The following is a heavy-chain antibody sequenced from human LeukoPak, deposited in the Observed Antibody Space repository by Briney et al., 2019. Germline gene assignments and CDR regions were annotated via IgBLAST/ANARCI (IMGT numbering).Heavy chain of an antibody. Sequence: TLSLTCTVSGGSISSGGYYWSWIRQPPGKGLEWIGYIYYSGSTYYNPSLKSRVTISVDTSKNQFSLKLSSATAADTAVYYCAAGPGNWFDPWGQGTLVTVSS. V-gene: IGHV4-30-4*08. D-gene: IGHD2-8*02. J-gene: IGHJ5*02. CDR2: IYYSGST. CDR1: GGSISSGGYY. CDR3: AAGPGNWFDP.